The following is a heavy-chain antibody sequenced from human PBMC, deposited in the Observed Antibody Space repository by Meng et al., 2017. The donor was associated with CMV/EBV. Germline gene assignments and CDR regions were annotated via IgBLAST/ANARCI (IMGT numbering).Heavy chain of an antibody. V-gene: IGHV1-45*02. CDR2: ITPFNGNT. CDR3: ARLGWGPAAIPVDY. J-gene: IGHJ4*02. Sequence: SVKVSCKASGYTFTYRYLHWVRQAPGQALEWMGWITPFNGNTNYAQKFQDRVTITRDRSMSTAYMELSSLRSDDTAVYYCARLGWGPAAIPVDYWGQGTLVTVSS. D-gene: IGHD2-2*02. CDR1: GYTFTYRY.